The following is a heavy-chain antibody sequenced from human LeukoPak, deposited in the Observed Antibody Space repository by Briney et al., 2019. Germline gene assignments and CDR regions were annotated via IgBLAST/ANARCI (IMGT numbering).Heavy chain of an antibody. CDR1: GGSISSYY. J-gene: IGHJ6*03. V-gene: IGHV4-59*01. CDR3: ARGVWFGELLYSDYYYYYMDV. D-gene: IGHD3-10*01. Sequence: SETLSLTCTVSGGSISSYYWSWIRQPPGKGLEWLGYIYYSGSTNYNPSLKSRVTISVDTSKNQFSLKLSSVTAADTAVYYCARGVWFGELLYSDYYYYYMDVWGKGTTVTVSS. CDR2: IYYSGST.